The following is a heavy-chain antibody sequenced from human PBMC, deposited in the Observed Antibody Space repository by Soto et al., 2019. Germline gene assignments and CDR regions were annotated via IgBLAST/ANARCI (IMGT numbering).Heavy chain of an antibody. D-gene: IGHD6-6*01. CDR2: ISAYNGNT. V-gene: IGHV1-18*01. J-gene: IGHJ4*02. CDR3: ASGGGKYSSSSGRFDY. CDR1: GYTFTSYG. Sequence: ASVKVSCKASGYTFTSYGISWVRQAPGQGLEWMGWISAYNGNTNYAQKLQGRVTMTTDTSTNTAYMELRSLRSDETAVDCGASGGGKYSSSSGRFDYWGQGTLVTVSS.